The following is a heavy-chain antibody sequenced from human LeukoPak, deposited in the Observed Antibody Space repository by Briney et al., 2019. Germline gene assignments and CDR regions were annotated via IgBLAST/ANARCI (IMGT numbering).Heavy chain of an antibody. CDR1: GFTFSSYA. D-gene: IGHD3-22*01. J-gene: IGHJ4*02. CDR3: AKVPHYYDSSGYCCLDY. CDR2: ISGSGGST. Sequence: GRSLRLSCAASGFTFSSYAMHWVRQAPGKGLEWVSAISGSGGSTYYADSVKGRFTISRDNSKNTLYLQMNSLRAEDTAVYYCAKVPHYYDSSGYCCLDYWGQGTLVTVSS. V-gene: IGHV3-23*01.